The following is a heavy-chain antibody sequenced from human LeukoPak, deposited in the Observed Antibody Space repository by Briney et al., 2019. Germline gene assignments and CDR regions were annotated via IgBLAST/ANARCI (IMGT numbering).Heavy chain of an antibody. Sequence: GASVKVSCKVSGYTLTELSMHWVRQAPGKGLEWMGGFDPEDGETIYAQKFQGRVTMTEDTSTDTAYMELSSLRSEDTAVYYCATATYGSGSYGYWGQGTLVTVSS. CDR1: GYTLTELS. J-gene: IGHJ4*02. D-gene: IGHD3-10*01. CDR3: ATATYGSGSYGY. V-gene: IGHV1-24*01. CDR2: FDPEDGET.